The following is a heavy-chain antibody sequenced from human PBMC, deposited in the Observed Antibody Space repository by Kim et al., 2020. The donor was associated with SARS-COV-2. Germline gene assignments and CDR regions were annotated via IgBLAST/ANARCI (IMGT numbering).Heavy chain of an antibody. CDR1: GLTFSDSS. D-gene: IGHD3-3*01. V-gene: IGHV3-73*01. CDR3: IYDFWSGYSPNPQDHY. J-gene: IGHJ4*02. CDR2: IRRKADNYAT. Sequence: GGSLRLSCAASGLTFSDSSIHWVRQASGKGLEWVGRIRRKADNYATAYAASVKGRFSISRDDSKNTAYLQMNSLKTEDTAVYYCIYDFWSGYSPNPQDHYWGQGTLVNVSS.